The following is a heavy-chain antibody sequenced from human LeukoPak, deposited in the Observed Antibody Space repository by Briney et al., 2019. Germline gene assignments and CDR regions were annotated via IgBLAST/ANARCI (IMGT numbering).Heavy chain of an antibody. CDR2: IYPGDSDT. V-gene: IGHV5-51*01. CDR3: ARLVNYYDSSGYLDAFDI. CDR1: GYGFTSYW. Sequence: GESLKISCKGSGYGFTSYWIGWVRPMPGKGLEWMGIIYPGDSDTRYSPSFQGQVTISADKSISTAYLQWSSLKASDTAMYYCARLVNYYDSSGYLDAFDIWGQGTMVTVSS. J-gene: IGHJ3*02. D-gene: IGHD3-22*01.